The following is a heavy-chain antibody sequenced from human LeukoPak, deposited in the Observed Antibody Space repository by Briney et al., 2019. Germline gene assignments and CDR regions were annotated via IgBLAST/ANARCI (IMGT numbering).Heavy chain of an antibody. CDR1: GFTFHIYA. V-gene: IGHV3-23*01. J-gene: IGHJ1*01. CDR3: APNGFAASAREFPGAH. Sequence: GGSLRLSFAASGFTFHIYAMNWGRQAPGKGLDWFSAINGGGYGTYYADSVRGRFTIYRDSSKNTLYLQMHGLRAEDTAVYYCAPNGFAASAREFPGAHWGEGPLVPVSS. CDR2: INGGGYGT. D-gene: IGHD6-25*01.